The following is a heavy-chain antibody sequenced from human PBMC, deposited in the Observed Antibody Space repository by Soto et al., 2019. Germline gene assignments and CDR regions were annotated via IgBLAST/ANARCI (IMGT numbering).Heavy chain of an antibody. CDR3: ARDRSGYFDY. CDR2: MNPNSGNT. J-gene: IGHJ4*02. D-gene: IGHD2-15*01. V-gene: IGHV1-8*01. Sequence: QVQLVQSGAEVKKPGASVKVSCKASGYTFTSFDINWVRQATGQGLEWMGWMNPNSGNTGYAQQFQGRVTMTRNTSLSRASMGLCSRRCEGTAVYYCARDRSGYFDYWGQGTLVTVSS. CDR1: GYTFTSFD.